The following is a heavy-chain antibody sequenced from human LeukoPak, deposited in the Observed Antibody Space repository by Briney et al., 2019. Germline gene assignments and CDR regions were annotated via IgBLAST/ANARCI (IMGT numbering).Heavy chain of an antibody. CDR2: ISGSGGST. Sequence: GGSLRLSCAASGFTFSSYAMSWVRQAPGRGLEWVSAISGSGGSTYYADSVKGRFTISRDNSKNTLYLQMNSLRAEDTAVYYCAKDNRIGGAFDIWGQGTMVTVSS. V-gene: IGHV3-23*01. D-gene: IGHD1-14*01. J-gene: IGHJ3*02. CDR1: GFTFSSYA. CDR3: AKDNRIGGAFDI.